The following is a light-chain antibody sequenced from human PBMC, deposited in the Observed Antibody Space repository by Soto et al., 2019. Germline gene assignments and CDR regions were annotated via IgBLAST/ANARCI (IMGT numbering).Light chain of an antibody. CDR2: KAS. J-gene: IGKJ1*01. V-gene: IGKV1-5*03. CDR3: QQYNSYPHT. Sequence: IRVYQSPSTLSASVGERVTIACRASQSISSWLAWYQQKPGKAPKLLIYKASSLESGVPSRFSGSGSGTEFTLTISSLQPEDFATYYCQQYNSYPHTFGQGTKVDIK. CDR1: QSISSW.